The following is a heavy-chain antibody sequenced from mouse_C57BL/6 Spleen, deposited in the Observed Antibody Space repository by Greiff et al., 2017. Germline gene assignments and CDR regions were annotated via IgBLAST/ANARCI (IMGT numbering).Heavy chain of an antibody. CDR2: IDPEDGET. CDR1: GFNIKDYY. V-gene: IGHV14-2*01. Sequence: EVKLQESGAELVKPGASVKLSCTASGFNIKDYYMHWVKQRTEQGLEWIGRIDPEDGETKYAPKFQGKATITADTSSNTAYLQLSSVTSEDTAVYYCARIYGSSYDWYFDGWGTGTTVTVSS. J-gene: IGHJ1*03. CDR3: ARIYGSSYDWYFDG. D-gene: IGHD1-1*01.